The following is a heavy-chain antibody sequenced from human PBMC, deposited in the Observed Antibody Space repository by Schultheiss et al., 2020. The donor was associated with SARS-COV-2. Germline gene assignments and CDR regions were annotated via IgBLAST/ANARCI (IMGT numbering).Heavy chain of an antibody. J-gene: IGHJ6*02. CDR2: IYYSGST. CDR1: GGSISSYY. Sequence: GSLRLSCTVSGGSISSYYWSWIRQPPGKGLEWIGYIYYSGSTNYNPSLKSRVTISVDTSKNQFSLKLSSVTAADTAVYYCARGSSSGWSYYYGMDVWGQGTTVTVSS. CDR3: ARGSSSGWSYYYGMDV. V-gene: IGHV4-59*01. D-gene: IGHD6-19*01.